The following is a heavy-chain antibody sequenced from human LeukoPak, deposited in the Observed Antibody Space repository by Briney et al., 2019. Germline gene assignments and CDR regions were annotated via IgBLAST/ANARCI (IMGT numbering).Heavy chain of an antibody. J-gene: IGHJ4*02. V-gene: IGHV3-23*01. Sequence: PGGSLRLSCATSGFSFTDYPMNWVRQAPGKGLEWVSGISATGDSTYYTDSVKGRFTISRDNSKNTLYLQMSSLRAEDTAVYYCANGNGQRFLEWLHEVHFDYWGQGTLVTVSS. CDR1: GFSFTDYP. D-gene: IGHD3-3*01. CDR2: ISATGDST. CDR3: ANGNGQRFLEWLHEVHFDY.